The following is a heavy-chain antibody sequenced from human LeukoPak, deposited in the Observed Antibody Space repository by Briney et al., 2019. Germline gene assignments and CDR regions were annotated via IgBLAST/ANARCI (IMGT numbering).Heavy chain of an antibody. Sequence: GGSLRLSCAASGFTFSSYAMSWVRQAPGQGLEWVSAISGSGGSTYYADSVKGRFTISRDNSKNTLYLQMNSLRAEDTAVYYCAKAMVRGWEYYFDYWGQGTLVTVSS. V-gene: IGHV3-23*01. CDR1: GFTFSSYA. J-gene: IGHJ4*02. D-gene: IGHD3-10*01. CDR3: AKAMVRGWEYYFDY. CDR2: ISGSGGST.